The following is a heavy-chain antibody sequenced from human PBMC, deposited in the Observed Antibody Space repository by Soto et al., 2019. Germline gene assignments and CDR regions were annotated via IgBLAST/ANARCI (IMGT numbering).Heavy chain of an antibody. Sequence: SETLSLTCTVSGGSINSGGYYWSWIRQHPGKGLEYIGYIYYSGSTYYNPSLKSRVIISVDTSKNQFSLKLSSVTAADTAVYYCARDPFTDYAFDIWGPGTLVTVSS. CDR1: GGSINSGGYY. J-gene: IGHJ3*02. V-gene: IGHV4-31*03. CDR3: ARDPFTDYAFDI. CDR2: IYYSGST. D-gene: IGHD3-16*01.